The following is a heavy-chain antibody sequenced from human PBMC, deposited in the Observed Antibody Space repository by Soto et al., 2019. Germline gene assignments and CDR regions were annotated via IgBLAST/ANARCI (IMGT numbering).Heavy chain of an antibody. V-gene: IGHV3-23*01. CDR3: AKDPSVRMVLGASSFDS. Sequence: GGSLRLSCAACGFSFSSYAMSWVRQAPGKVLALVSALRGSCGSTYYAGSVKGRFNISRDNSQNTLYVQMNSLRAKDTAVYYCAKDPSVRMVLGASSFDSGGQGALVTVSS. D-gene: IGHD3-10*01. J-gene: IGHJ4*02. CDR1: GFSFSSYA. CDR2: LRGSCGST.